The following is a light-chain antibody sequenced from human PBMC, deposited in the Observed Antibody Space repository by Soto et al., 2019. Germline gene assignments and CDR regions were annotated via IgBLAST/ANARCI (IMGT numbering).Light chain of an antibody. V-gene: IGLV2-14*01. CDR3: CSYTGGTTLV. CDR2: EVS. CDR1: SSDVGGYKY. Sequence: QSVLTQPASVSGSPGQSITISCTGSSSDVGGYKYVSWYQQHPGKAPKLMIFEVSNRPSGVSNRFSCSKSGNTASLTISGLQAEDEGDYYCCSYTGGTTLVCGGGTKVTVL. J-gene: IGLJ2*01.